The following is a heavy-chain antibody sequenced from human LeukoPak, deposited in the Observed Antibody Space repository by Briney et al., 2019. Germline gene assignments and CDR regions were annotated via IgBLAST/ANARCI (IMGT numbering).Heavy chain of an antibody. CDR2: IYTSGST. CDR1: GGSISSYY. Sequence: SETLSRTCTVSGGSISSYYWNWIRQPAGKGLEWIGRIYTSGSTSYNSSLKSRVTMSVDTSKNQFSLRLSSVTAADTAVYYCARDVGGYNYGYSLDYWGQGTLVSVSS. J-gene: IGHJ4*02. CDR3: ARDVGGYNYGYSLDY. D-gene: IGHD5-18*01. V-gene: IGHV4-4*07.